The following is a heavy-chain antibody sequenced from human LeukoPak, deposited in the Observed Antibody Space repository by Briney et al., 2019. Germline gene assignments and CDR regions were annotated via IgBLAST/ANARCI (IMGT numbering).Heavy chain of an antibody. Sequence: SGPTLVKPTQTLTLTCTFSGFSLSTNEGGVGWIRQPPGKALEWLAAISWDDDKRYSASLKSRLTITKDTSKNQVVLTMTNMDPVDTATYYCAHKKMDCGGGSCYSWFDHWGQGTLVTVSS. V-gene: IGHV2-5*02. J-gene: IGHJ5*02. CDR2: ISWDDDK. D-gene: IGHD2-15*01. CDR3: AHKKMDCGGGSCYSWFDH. CDR1: GFSLSTNEGG.